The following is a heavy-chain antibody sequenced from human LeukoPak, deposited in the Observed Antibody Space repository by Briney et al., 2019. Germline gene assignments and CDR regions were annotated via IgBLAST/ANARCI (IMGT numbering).Heavy chain of an antibody. D-gene: IGHD3-22*01. CDR2: IYNTLDT. CDR3: ARRRYYDSTGYNPTYYFDY. CDR1: GDSIIGYY. Sequence: PSGTLSLTCTVSGDSIIGYYWSWIRQPPGKRLEWIGYIYNTLDTTYNPSHESRVTISLDMSNKQFSLRLSSVTAADTAVYYCARRRYYDSTGYNPTYYFDYWGQGILVTVSS. J-gene: IGHJ4*02. V-gene: IGHV4-59*01.